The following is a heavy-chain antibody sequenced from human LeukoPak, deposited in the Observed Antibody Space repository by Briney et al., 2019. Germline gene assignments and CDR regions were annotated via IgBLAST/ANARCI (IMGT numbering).Heavy chain of an antibody. D-gene: IGHD6-19*01. CDR3: AREVIAVAGYFDY. V-gene: IGHV3-66*01. CDR1: GFTVSGNY. Sequence: GGSLRLSCAASGFTVSGNYMSWVRQAPGKGLEWVSVIYSGGNTYYADSVKGRFTISRDNSKNTLYPQMNSLRAEDTAVYYCAREVIAVAGYFDYWGQGTLVTVSS. J-gene: IGHJ4*02. CDR2: IYSGGNT.